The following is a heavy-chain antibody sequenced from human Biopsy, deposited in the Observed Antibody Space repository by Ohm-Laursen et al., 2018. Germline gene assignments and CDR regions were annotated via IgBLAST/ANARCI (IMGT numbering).Heavy chain of an antibody. V-gene: IGHV4-59*08. CDR2: ISNSGNT. J-gene: IGHJ4*02. Sequence: GTLSLTCTVSGDSINSSYWSWIRQAPGKGLEWIGLISNSGNTNYNPSLKSRVTISADTSKNQFSLKLGSVTAADTAVFYCARRGSGGRSFDYWGQGSLVTVSS. CDR1: GDSINSSY. D-gene: IGHD2-15*01. CDR3: ARRGSGGRSFDY.